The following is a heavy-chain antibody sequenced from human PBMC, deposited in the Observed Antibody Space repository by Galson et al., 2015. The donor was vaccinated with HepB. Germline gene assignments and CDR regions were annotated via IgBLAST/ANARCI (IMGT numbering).Heavy chain of an antibody. V-gene: IGHV1-24*01. CDR3: ATAGDYYDNSAFDY. CDR2: FDPADGET. D-gene: IGHD3-22*01. J-gene: IGHJ4*02. Sequence: SVKVSCKVSGSALSDLALHWVRQAPGKGPEWMGGFDPADGETIYAQKFQGRVTMTEDTSTDTAYMELSSLRSEDTALYFCATAGDYYDNSAFDYWGQGTVVTVSS. CDR1: GSALSDLA.